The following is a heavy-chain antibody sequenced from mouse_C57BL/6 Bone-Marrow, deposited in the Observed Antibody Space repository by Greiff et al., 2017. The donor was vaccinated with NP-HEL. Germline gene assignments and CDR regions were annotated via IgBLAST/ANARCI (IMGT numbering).Heavy chain of an antibody. CDR2: ISSGGDYI. CDR3: TREDYGSPYAMDY. D-gene: IGHD1-1*01. Sequence: EVKLMESGEGLVKPGGSLKLSCAASGFTFSSYAMSWVRQTPEKRLEWVAYISSGGDYIYYADTVKGRFTISRDNARNTLYLQMSSLKSEDTAMYYCTREDYGSPYAMDYWGQGTSVTVSS. J-gene: IGHJ4*01. V-gene: IGHV5-9-1*02. CDR1: GFTFSSYA.